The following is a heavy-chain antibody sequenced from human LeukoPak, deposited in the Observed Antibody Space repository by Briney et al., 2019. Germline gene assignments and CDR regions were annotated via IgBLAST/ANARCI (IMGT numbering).Heavy chain of an antibody. CDR1: GFTFSSYA. Sequence: GGSLRLSCAASGFTFSSYAMHWVRQAPGKGLEWVAVISYDGSNKYYADSVKGRFTISRDNSKNTLYLQMNSLRAEDTAVYYCAKLVDIEDAFDIWGQGTMVTVSS. V-gene: IGHV3-30-3*02. J-gene: IGHJ3*02. CDR2: ISYDGSNK. D-gene: IGHD5-12*01. CDR3: AKLVDIEDAFDI.